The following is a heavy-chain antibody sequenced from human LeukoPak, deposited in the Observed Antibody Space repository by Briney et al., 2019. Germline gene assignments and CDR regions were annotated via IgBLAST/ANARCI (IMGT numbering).Heavy chain of an antibody. J-gene: IGHJ4*02. CDR1: GYTFTDYY. CDR2: INPNSGGT. V-gene: IGHV1-2*02. D-gene: IGHD6-19*01. CDR3: AREAVAGTTNFDY. Sequence: GASVKVSCKASGYTFTDYYIHWVRQAPGQGLEWMGWINPNSGGTNYAQKFQGRVTMTRDTSISTAYMELSGLRTDDTAIYYCAREAVAGTTNFDYWGQGTLVTVSS.